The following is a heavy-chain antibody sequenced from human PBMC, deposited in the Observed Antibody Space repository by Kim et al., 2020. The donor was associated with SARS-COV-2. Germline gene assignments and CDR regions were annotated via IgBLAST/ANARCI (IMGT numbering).Heavy chain of an antibody. V-gene: IGHV4-31*03. D-gene: IGHD3-9*01. J-gene: IGHJ4*02. CDR3: AREAPYDILTGYLDY. CDR1: GGSISSGGYY. Sequence: SETLSLTCTVSGGSISSGGYYWSWIRQHPGKGLEWIGYIYYSGSTYYNPSLKSRVTISVDTSKNQFSLKLSSVTAADTAVYYCAREAPYDILTGYLDYWGQGTLVTVSS. CDR2: IYYSGST.